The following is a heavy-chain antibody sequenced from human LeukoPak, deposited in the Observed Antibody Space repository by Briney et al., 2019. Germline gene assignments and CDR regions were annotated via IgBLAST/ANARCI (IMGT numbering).Heavy chain of an antibody. J-gene: IGHJ4*02. CDR3: AKDPQARLLHYFDY. Sequence: GGSLRLSCAASGFTFSSYAMSWVRQAPGKGLEWVSAISGSGGSTYYADSVKGRFTISRDNSQNTLYLQMNSLRAEDTAVYYCAKDPQARLLHYFDYWGQGTLVTVSS. D-gene: IGHD2-15*01. CDR1: GFTFSSYA. CDR2: ISGSGGST. V-gene: IGHV3-23*01.